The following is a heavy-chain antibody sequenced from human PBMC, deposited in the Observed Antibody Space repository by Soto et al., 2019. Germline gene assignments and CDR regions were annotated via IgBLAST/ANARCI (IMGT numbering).Heavy chain of an antibody. J-gene: IGHJ6*02. CDR3: VRIVVPGFGSYYGTDV. D-gene: IGHD2-21*01. Sequence: SVKVSCKASGGSFSSYAISWVRQAPGQGLEWMGGIAPQFRTSKYAQKFQGRATITADKSTNTAYMELRSLRSEDTAVYYCVRIVVPGFGSYYGTDVWGQGTTVTVSS. CDR2: IAPQFRTS. CDR1: GGSFSSYA. V-gene: IGHV1-69*06.